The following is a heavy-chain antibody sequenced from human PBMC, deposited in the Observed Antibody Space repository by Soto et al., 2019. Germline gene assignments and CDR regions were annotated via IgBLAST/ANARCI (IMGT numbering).Heavy chain of an antibody. CDR3: ARGWFGPDV. V-gene: IGHV3-74*01. Sequence: EVQLVESGGGLVQPGGSLRLSCAASGFTFSGRSMHWVRQAPGKGLVWVSGIDNAGTDSTYADSVKGRFTSSRDNAKNTLDLQLNSLRVEDTAVYYCARGWFGPDVWGKGTTVTFSS. D-gene: IGHD3-10*01. CDR1: GFTFSGRS. J-gene: IGHJ6*04. CDR2: IDNAGTDS.